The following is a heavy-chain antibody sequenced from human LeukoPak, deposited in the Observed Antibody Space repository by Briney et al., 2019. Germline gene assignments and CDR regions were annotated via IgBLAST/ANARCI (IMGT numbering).Heavy chain of an antibody. CDR1: GFTFSSYW. Sequence: GGSLRLSCAASGFTFSSYWMHWVRQAPGKGLVWVSRISSDGSSTSYADSVKGRFTISRDNAKNTLYLQMNSLRAEDTAVYYCARGAVLRYFDPYGMDVWGKGTTVTVPS. CDR3: ARGAVLRYFDPYGMDV. V-gene: IGHV3-74*01. D-gene: IGHD3-9*01. J-gene: IGHJ6*04. CDR2: ISSDGSST.